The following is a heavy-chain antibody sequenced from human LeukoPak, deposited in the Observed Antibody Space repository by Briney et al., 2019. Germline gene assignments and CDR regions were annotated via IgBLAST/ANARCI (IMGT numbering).Heavy chain of an antibody. CDR2: INPNSGGT. V-gene: IGHV1-2*02. D-gene: IGHD3-22*01. CDR3: AREDSSGYDY. CDR1: GYTFTGYY. Sequence: ASVKVSCKASGYTFTGYYMHWVRQAPGQGLEWMGWINPNSGGTNYAQNFQGGVTMTRDTSISTAYMGVSRLRSDDTAVYYCAREDSSGYDYWGQGTLVTVSS. J-gene: IGHJ4*02.